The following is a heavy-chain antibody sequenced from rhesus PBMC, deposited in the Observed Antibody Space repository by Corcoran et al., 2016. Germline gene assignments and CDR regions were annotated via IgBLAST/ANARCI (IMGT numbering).Heavy chain of an antibody. CDR2: INGNSGST. CDR3: ARGNNYVFDY. Sequence: QVQLQESGPGLVKPSETLSLTCTVSGASISSNWWRWIRQPPGKGLEWIGEINGNSGSTNYNPSLKSRVTISKDASKNQFSLKLSSVTAADTAVYYCARGNNYVFDYWGQGVLVTVSS. J-gene: IGHJ4*01. V-gene: IGHV4-80*01. D-gene: IGHD4-11*01. CDR1: GASISSNW.